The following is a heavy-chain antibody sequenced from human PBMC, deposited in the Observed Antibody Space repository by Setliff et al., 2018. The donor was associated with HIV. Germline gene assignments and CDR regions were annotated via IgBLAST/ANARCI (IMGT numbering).Heavy chain of an antibody. Sequence: GASVKVSCKASGYTFTGYYMHWVRQAPGQGLEWMGWINPNSGGTNYAQKFQGRVTVTRDTSISTAYMELSRLRSDDTAVYYCARGSLLGYFDWLFPDWGQGTLVTVSS. CDR1: GYTFTGYY. D-gene: IGHD3-9*01. CDR2: INPNSGGT. J-gene: IGHJ4*02. CDR3: ARGSLLGYFDWLFPD. V-gene: IGHV1-2*02.